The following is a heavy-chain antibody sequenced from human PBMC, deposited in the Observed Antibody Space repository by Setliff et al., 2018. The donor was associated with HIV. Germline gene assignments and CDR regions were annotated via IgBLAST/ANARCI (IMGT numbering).Heavy chain of an antibody. D-gene: IGHD2-21*01. J-gene: IGHJ5*02. CDR3: ARDKSDIVGEVWLDP. CDR2: MSPKSGYT. Sequence: ASVKVSCKASGYTFTNYDINWVRQAPGHGLEWVGWMSPKSGYTDYAQKFQGRVTMTRYTSINTVYMELSSLKSEDTAVYYCARDKSDIVGEVWLDPWGQGTLVTVSS. CDR1: GYTFTNYD. V-gene: IGHV1-8*01.